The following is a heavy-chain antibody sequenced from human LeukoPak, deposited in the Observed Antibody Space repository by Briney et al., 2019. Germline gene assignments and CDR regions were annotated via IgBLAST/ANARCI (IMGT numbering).Heavy chain of an antibody. D-gene: IGHD5-18*01. CDR2: MNPNSGNT. Sequence: AASVKVSCKASGYTFTSYDINWVRQATGRGLEWMGWMNPNSGNTGYAQKFQGRVTMTRNTSISTAYMELSSLRSEDTAVYYCARGRWERGYSYGYDDYWGQGTLVTVSS. CDR1: GYTFTSYD. J-gene: IGHJ4*02. V-gene: IGHV1-8*01. CDR3: ARGRWERGYSYGYDDY.